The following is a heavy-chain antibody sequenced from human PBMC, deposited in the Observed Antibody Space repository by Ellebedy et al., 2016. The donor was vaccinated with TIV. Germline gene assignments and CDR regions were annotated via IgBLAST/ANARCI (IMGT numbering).Heavy chain of an antibody. V-gene: IGHV3-23*01. D-gene: IGHD3-22*01. Sequence: GESLKISCAASGFTFSSYAMSWVRQAPGKGLEWVSTISSTGSRTYYADSVEGRFIISRDNSKKTLYLQMNSLRAEDTAVYSCAKGRGGGSDTSAPRYYFDYWGLGTLVTVSS. CDR3: AKGRGGGSDTSAPRYYFDY. CDR1: GFTFSSYA. J-gene: IGHJ4*02. CDR2: ISSTGSRT.